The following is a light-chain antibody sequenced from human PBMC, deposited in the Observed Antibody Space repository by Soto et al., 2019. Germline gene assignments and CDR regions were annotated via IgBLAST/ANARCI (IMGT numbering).Light chain of an antibody. J-gene: IGKJ4*01. CDR1: QNINSW. Sequence: DIQMTQSPSTLSASVGDRVTITCRASQNINSWLAWYRQKPGKAPNLLIYKASSLETGVPSRFSGSGSGTEFTLTISSLQPDDFATYYCQQYYSYPLTLGGGTKVDIK. CDR2: KAS. CDR3: QQYYSYPLT. V-gene: IGKV1-5*03.